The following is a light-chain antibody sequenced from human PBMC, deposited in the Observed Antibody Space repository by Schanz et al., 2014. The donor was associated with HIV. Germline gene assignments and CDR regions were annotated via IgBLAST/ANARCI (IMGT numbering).Light chain of an antibody. J-gene: IGKJ4*01. CDR2: AAS. V-gene: IGKV1-12*01. CDR3: KHLNSYPLT. CDR1: QGISTW. Sequence: DIQMTQSPSSVSASVGDRVTITCRASQGISTWLAWYQQMPAKAPKLLIYAASTLHSGVPSRFSGSGSGTEFTLTISSLQPEDFATYYCKHLNSYPLTFGGGTRVEI.